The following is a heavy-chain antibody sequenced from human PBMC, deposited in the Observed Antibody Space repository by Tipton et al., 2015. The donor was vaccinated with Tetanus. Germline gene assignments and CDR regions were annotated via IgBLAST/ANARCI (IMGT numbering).Heavy chain of an antibody. V-gene: IGHV4-59*01. J-gene: IGHJ4*02. CDR3: ARAGRFGSRFVEWNPFDY. CDR2: IYYSGTT. CDR1: GASISGYY. D-gene: IGHD3-3*01. Sequence: TLSLTCTVSGASISGYYWNWIRQPPGKGLEWIGHIYYSGTTNYNPSLKSRVTISVDRSKNQFSLRLNSVTAADTAVYYCARAGRFGSRFVEWNPFDYWGQGTLVTVSS.